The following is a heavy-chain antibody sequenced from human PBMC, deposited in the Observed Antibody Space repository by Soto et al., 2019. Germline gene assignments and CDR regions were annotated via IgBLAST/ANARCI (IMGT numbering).Heavy chain of an antibody. CDR1: GDTFSSYS. J-gene: IGHJ4*02. V-gene: IGHV1-69*01. Sequence: QVQLVQSGAEVKKPGSSVKVSCKASGDTFSSYSINWVRQAPGQGLEWMGELIPSCGTENYAQRFQGRVTITAGESTSTGYMERRSVRSEERAVYYCGGDGGRHCGGSDYWSQGTLVTVSS. D-gene: IGHD1-26*01. CDR2: LIPSCGTE. CDR3: GGDGGRHCGGSDY.